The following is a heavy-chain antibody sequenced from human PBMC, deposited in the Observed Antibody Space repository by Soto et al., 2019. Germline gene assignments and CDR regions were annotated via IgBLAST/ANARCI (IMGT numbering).Heavy chain of an antibody. CDR1: GYTFTGYY. D-gene: IGHD3-22*01. J-gene: IGHJ4*02. V-gene: IGHV1-2*04. Sequence: ASVKVSCKASGYTFTGYYMHWVRQAPGQGLEWMGWINPNSGGTNYAQKFQGWVTMTRDTSISTAYMELSRLRSDDTAVYYCAKDPHSTAYYHTPHFDSWGPGTLVTSPQ. CDR2: INPNSGGT. CDR3: AKDPHSTAYYHTPHFDS.